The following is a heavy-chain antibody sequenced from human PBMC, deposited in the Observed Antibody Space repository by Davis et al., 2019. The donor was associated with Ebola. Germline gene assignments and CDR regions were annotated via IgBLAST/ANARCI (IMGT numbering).Heavy chain of an antibody. CDR3: TTECRSSGWYMGC. V-gene: IGHV3-15*07. CDR1: GFTFSNAW. D-gene: IGHD6-19*01. Sequence: GGSLRLSCAASGFTFSNAWMNWVRQSPGKGLEWVGRIKSKTDGGTTDYAAPVKGRFTISRDDSKNTLYLQMNSLKTEDTAVYYCTTECRSSGWYMGCWGQGTLVTVSS. CDR2: IKSKTDGGTT. J-gene: IGHJ4*02.